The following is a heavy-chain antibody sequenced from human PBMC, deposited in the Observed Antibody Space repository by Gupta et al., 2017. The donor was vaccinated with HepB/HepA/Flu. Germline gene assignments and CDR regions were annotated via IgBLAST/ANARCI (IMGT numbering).Heavy chain of an antibody. CDR3: AREPRNWDGGYYYYYYMDV. Sequence: QVQLQQWGAGLLKPSETLSLNCAVYGGSFSGYYWSWIRQPPGKGLEWIGEINHSGSTNYNPSLKSRVTISVDTSKNQFSLKLSSVTAADTAVYYCAREPRNWDGGYYYYYYMDVWGKGTTVTVSS. V-gene: IGHV4-34*01. J-gene: IGHJ6*03. D-gene: IGHD1-1*01. CDR1: GGSFSGYY. CDR2: INHSGST.